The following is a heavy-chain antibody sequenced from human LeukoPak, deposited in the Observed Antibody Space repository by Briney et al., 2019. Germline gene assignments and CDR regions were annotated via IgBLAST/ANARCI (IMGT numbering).Heavy chain of an antibody. D-gene: IGHD5-18*01. Sequence: GRSLRLSCTASGFTFGTFWMTWVRQAPGKGLEWGANIKEDGSEKYYVDSVKGRFTISRDNARKSLSLQMNSLRAEDTAVYYCARDVDTNYWGQGTLVTVSS. CDR3: ARDVDTNY. CDR2: IKEDGSEK. CDR1: GFTFGTFW. V-gene: IGHV3-7*03. J-gene: IGHJ4*02.